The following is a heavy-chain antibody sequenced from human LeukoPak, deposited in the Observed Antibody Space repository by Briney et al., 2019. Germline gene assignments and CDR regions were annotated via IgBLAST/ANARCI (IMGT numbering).Heavy chain of an antibody. V-gene: IGHV4-4*07. CDR1: GGSISSYY. J-gene: IGHJ4*02. CDR2: IYTSGST. Sequence: SETLSLTCTVSGGSISSYYWSWIRQPAGKGLEWIGRIYTSGSTNYNPSLKSRVTMSVDTSKNQFSLKLSSVTAADTAVYYCARTYCGGDCYYFDYWAREPWSPSPQ. D-gene: IGHD2-21*02. CDR3: ARTYCGGDCYYFDY.